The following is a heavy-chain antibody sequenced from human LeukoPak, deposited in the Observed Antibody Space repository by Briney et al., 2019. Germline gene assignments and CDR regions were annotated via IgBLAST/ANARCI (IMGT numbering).Heavy chain of an antibody. CDR3: ARASYYYDSSGYPGYYFDY. Sequence: EASVKVSCKASGYTLTDYYMHWVRQAPGQGLEWMGWINPNSGGTNYAQKFQGRVTMTRDTSISTAYMELSRLRSDDTAVYYCARASYYYDSSGYPGYYFDYWGQGTLVTVSS. J-gene: IGHJ4*02. V-gene: IGHV1-2*02. D-gene: IGHD3-22*01. CDR2: INPNSGGT. CDR1: GYTLTDYY.